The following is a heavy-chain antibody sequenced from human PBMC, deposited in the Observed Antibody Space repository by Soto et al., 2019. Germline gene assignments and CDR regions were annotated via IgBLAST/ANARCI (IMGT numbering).Heavy chain of an antibody. J-gene: IGHJ6*02. CDR3: TSRSSRNGVDV. CDR1: GFTFSGSA. CDR2: IGSKANSYAT. Sequence: GGSLRLSCAASGFTFSGSAMHWVRQASGKGLEWVGRIGSKANSYATAYAASVKGRFTISRDDSKITAYLQMNSLKTEDTAVYYCTSRSSRNGVDVWGQGTTVTVSS. V-gene: IGHV3-73*01.